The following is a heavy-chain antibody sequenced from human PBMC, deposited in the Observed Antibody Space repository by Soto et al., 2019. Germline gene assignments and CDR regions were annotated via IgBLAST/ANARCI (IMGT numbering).Heavy chain of an antibody. CDR3: AKGISIVATTDDASDI. CDR2: ISGSGGST. CDR1: GFTFSSYA. D-gene: IGHD5-12*01. Sequence: EVQLLESGGGLVQPGGSLRLSCAASGFTFSSYAMSWVRQAPGKGLEWVSAISGSGGSTYYADSVKGRFTISRDNSKNTLYLQMNSLRAEDTAVYYCAKGISIVATTDDASDIWGQGTMVTGSS. V-gene: IGHV3-23*01. J-gene: IGHJ3*02.